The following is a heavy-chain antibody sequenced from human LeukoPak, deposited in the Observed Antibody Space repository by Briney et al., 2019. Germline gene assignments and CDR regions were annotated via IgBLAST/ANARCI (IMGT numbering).Heavy chain of an antibody. Sequence: ASVKVSCKASGYTFTGYYMHWVRQAPGQGLGWMGWINPNSGGTNYAQKFQGRVTMTRDTSISTAYMELSRLRSDDTAVYYCARVLRIVVASDDAFDIWGQGTMVTVSS. V-gene: IGHV1-2*02. CDR1: GYTFTGYY. CDR3: ARVLRIVVASDDAFDI. J-gene: IGHJ3*02. CDR2: INPNSGGT. D-gene: IGHD2-2*01.